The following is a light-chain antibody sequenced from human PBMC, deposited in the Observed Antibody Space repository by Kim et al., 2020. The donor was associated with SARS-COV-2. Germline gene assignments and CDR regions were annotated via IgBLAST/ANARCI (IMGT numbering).Light chain of an antibody. J-gene: IGKJ1*01. CDR2: GAS. CDR1: QSVTRSY. V-gene: IGKV3-20*01. CDR3: QLGT. Sequence: GTLSLSPGERATLSCRASQSVTRSYLAWYQQKPGQSPRLLIYGASSRATGIPDRFSGSGSGTDFTLTISRLEPEDFAVYYCQLGTFGQGTKVDIK.